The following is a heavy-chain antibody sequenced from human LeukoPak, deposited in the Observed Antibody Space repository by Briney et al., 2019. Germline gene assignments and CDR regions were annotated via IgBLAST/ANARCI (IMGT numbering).Heavy chain of an antibody. CDR3: ARGYSVDAFDI. CDR1: GFTFSSYG. J-gene: IGHJ3*02. V-gene: IGHV3-30*03. D-gene: IGHD5/OR15-5a*01. Sequence: GGSLRLSCAASGFTFSSYGMHWVRQAPGKGLEWVAVISYDGSNKYYADSVKGRFTISRDNSKNTLYLQMNSLRAEDTAVYYCARGYSVDAFDIWGQGTMVTVSS. CDR2: ISYDGSNK.